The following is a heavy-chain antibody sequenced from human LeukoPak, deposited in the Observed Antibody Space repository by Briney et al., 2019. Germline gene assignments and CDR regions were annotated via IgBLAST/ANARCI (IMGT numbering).Heavy chain of an antibody. Sequence: PSETLSLTCTVSGGSISSYYWSWIRQPAGKGLEWIGRIYTSGNTNYNPSLKNRVTISVDKSQNQFSLKLSSVTAADTAVYFCAGGVRGVDYFGYWGQGTLVTVSS. CDR3: AGGVRGVDYFGY. CDR2: IYTSGNT. J-gene: IGHJ4*02. V-gene: IGHV4-4*07. CDR1: GGSISSYY. D-gene: IGHD3-10*02.